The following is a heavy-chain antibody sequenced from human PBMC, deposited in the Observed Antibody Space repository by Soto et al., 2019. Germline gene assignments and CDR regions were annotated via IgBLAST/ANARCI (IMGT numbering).Heavy chain of an antibody. Sequence: GGSLRLSCAASGFTFSSYWMSWVRQAPGKGLEWVANIKQDGSEKYYVDSVKGRFTISRDNAKNSLYLQMNSLRAEDTAVYYCARDRDCSSTSCYHPRYYYYGMDVWGQGTTVTVSS. CDR2: IKQDGSEK. D-gene: IGHD2-2*01. J-gene: IGHJ6*02. V-gene: IGHV3-7*01. CDR1: GFTFSSYW. CDR3: ARDRDCSSTSCYHPRYYYYGMDV.